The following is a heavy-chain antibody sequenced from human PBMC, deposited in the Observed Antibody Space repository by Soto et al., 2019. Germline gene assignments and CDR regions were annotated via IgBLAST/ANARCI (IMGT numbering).Heavy chain of an antibody. Sequence: GGSLRLSCAASGFTFSSYEMNWVRQAPGKGLEWVSYISSSGSTIYYADSVKGRFTISRDNAKNSLYLQMNSLRAEDTAVYYCARTELLTGPGIAAAKYFQHWGQGTLVTVSS. V-gene: IGHV3-48*03. CDR3: ARTELLTGPGIAAAKYFQH. J-gene: IGHJ1*01. CDR2: ISSSGSTI. CDR1: GFTFSSYE. D-gene: IGHD6-13*01.